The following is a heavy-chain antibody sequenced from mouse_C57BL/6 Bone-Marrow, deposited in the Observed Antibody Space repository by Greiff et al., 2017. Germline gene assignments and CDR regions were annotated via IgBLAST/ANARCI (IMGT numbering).Heavy chain of an antibody. CDR3: ARRGDGSSSGDFDV. Sequence: QVQLQQSGAELMKPGASVKLSCKATGYTFTGYWIEWVKQRPGHGLEWIGEILPGSGSTNYNAKFKGKATFTADTSSNTAYMQLSSLTTEDSAIYYCARRGDGSSSGDFDVWGTGTTVTVSS. CDR1: GYTFTGYW. CDR2: ILPGSGST. D-gene: IGHD1-1*01. V-gene: IGHV1-9*01. J-gene: IGHJ1*03.